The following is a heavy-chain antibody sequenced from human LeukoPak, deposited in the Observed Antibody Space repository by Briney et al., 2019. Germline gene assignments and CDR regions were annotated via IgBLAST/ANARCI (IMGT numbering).Heavy chain of an antibody. V-gene: IGHV3-64D*06. CDR1: GFTFSYYA. J-gene: IGHJ4*02. Sequence: GGSLRLSCAASGFTFSYYAMSWIRQAPGKGLEYVSAISSNGGSTYYADSVKGRFTISRDNSKNTLYLQMSSLRAEDTAVYYCVKGIGDYWGQGTLVTVSS. D-gene: IGHD2/OR15-2a*01. CDR3: VKGIGDY. CDR2: ISSNGGST.